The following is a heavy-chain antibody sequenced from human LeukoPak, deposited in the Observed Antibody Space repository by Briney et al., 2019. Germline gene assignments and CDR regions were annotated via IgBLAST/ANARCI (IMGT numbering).Heavy chain of an antibody. CDR1: GFTFTDYS. V-gene: IGHV3-21*01. CDR3: ARDGSGFYLYYYMDV. CDR2: ISTVSTYT. D-gene: IGHD6-25*01. Sequence: GGSLRLSCAASGFTFTDYSMTWVRQAPGKGLEWVSSISTVSTYTFYSDSAKGRFTITRDNAKNTLYLQMSSLSAEDTGVNYCARDGSGFYLYYYMDVWGRGTTVTVSS. J-gene: IGHJ6*03.